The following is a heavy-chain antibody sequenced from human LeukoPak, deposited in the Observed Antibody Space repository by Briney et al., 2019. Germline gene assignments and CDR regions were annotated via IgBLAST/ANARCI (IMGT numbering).Heavy chain of an antibody. CDR1: GYTFTGYY. CDR2: INPNSGGT. CDR3: ARDRDCSGGSCYSFLGYYYYGMDV. V-gene: IGHV1-2*02. Sequence: GAPVKVSCKASGYTFTGYYMHWVRQAPGQGLEWTGWINPNSGGTNYAQKFQGRVTMTRDTSISTAYMELSRLRSDDTAVYYCARDRDCSGGSCYSFLGYYYYGMDVWGQGTTVTVSS. J-gene: IGHJ6*02. D-gene: IGHD2-15*01.